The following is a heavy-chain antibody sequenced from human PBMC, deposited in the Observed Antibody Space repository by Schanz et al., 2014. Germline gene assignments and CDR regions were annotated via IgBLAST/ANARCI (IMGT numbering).Heavy chain of an antibody. Sequence: EVQLLESGGALVQPGGSLRLSCSASGFTFSTYAMTWVRQAPGKGLEWVSGLSASGGHTYYADSVKGRFTISRDNSKNTLYLQMNSLRSEDTAVYYCARGREVVAKIFDVWGQGTMVTVSS. CDR2: LSASGGHT. D-gene: IGHD3-22*01. J-gene: IGHJ3*01. CDR3: ARGREVVAKIFDV. V-gene: IGHV3-23*01. CDR1: GFTFSTYA.